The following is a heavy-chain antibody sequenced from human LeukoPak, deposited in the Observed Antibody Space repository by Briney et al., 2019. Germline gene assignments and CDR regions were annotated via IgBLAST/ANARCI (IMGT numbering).Heavy chain of an antibody. V-gene: IGHV4-39*07. D-gene: IGHD2/OR15-2a*01. Sequence: PSETLSLTCTVSGGSIISGGYYWGWIRQPPGKGLEWIGSIYYSGSTYYNPSLKSRITISVDTSKSQFSLKLSSVTAAATAVYSCARVVYPVYGGAFDIWGQGTVVTVSS. CDR1: GGSIISGGYY. J-gene: IGHJ3*02. CDR2: IYYSGST. CDR3: ARVVYPVYGGAFDI.